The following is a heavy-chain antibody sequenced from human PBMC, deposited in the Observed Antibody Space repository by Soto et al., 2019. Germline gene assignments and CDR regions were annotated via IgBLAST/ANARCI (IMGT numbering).Heavy chain of an antibody. V-gene: IGHV1-3*01. CDR2: INAGNGNT. Sequence: VQLVQSGAEVKEPGASVKVSCKTSGYTYNTYTLHWVRQAPGQRLEWMGWINAGNGNTKHSQRFEGRVTLTRDTSASTGYMELSSLRSEDTAVYYCASAIMDQEYYFDFWGQGTLVTVSS. D-gene: IGHD3-16*01. J-gene: IGHJ4*02. CDR1: GYTYNTYT. CDR3: ASAIMDQEYYFDF.